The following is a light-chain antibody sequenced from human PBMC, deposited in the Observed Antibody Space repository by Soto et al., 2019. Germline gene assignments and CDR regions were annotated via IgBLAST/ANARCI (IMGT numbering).Light chain of an antibody. CDR3: QQYYGTPYT. CDR2: WAS. J-gene: IGKJ2*01. Sequence: DIVMTQSPDSLAVSLGERATINCRSSQTILYSSNNKNYLAWYQQKPGQPPELLISWASTRDSGVPDRFSGSGSETDFTLTISSLQAEDVAVYYCQQYYGTPYTFGQGTRLEIK. CDR1: QTILYSSNNKNY. V-gene: IGKV4-1*01.